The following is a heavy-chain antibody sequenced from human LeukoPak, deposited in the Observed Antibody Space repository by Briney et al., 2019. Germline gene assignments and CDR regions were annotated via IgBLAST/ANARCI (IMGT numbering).Heavy chain of an antibody. J-gene: IGHJ4*02. CDR1: GFTFSNAW. V-gene: IGHV3-15*01. D-gene: IGHD2-2*01. CDR2: IKSKTDGGTT. Sequence: PGGSLRLSCAASGFTFSNAWMSWVRQAPGKGLVWVGRIKSKTDGGTTDYAAPVKGRFTISRDDSKNTLYLQMNSLKTEDTAVYYCTIVVPAAIGGPHWGQGTLVTVSS. CDR3: TIVVPAAIGGPH.